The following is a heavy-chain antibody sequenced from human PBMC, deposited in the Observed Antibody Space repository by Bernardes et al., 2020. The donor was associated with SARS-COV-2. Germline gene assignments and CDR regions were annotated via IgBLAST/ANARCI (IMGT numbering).Heavy chain of an antibody. Sequence: ASVKVSCKASGYSFTSNAVHWVRQAPGQRLEWMGGINPGNGATKYSQKLQGRVTITRDTSASTTYMELSSLRSEDTAVYYCARLVGHDFWSGGYYFDYWGQGTLVTVSS. D-gene: IGHD3-3*01. CDR1: GYSFTSNA. V-gene: IGHV1-3*01. J-gene: IGHJ4*02. CDR3: ARLVGHDFWSGGYYFDY. CDR2: INPGNGAT.